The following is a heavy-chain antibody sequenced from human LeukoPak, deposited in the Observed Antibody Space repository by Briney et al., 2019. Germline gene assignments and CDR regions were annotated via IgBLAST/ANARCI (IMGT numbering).Heavy chain of an antibody. CDR1: GGSFSGHY. CDR3: ARHYGP. CDR2: IYYSGST. V-gene: IGHV4-34*01. J-gene: IGHJ4*02. Sequence: SETLSLTCAVYGGSFSGHYWSWIRQPPGKGLEWIGSIYYSGSTYYNPSLKSRVTISVDTSKNQFSLKPNSVTATDTAVYYCARHYGPWGQGTLVTVSS. D-gene: IGHD3-16*01.